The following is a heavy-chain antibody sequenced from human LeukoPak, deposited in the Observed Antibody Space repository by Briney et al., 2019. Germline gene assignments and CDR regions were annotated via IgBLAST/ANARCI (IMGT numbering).Heavy chain of an antibody. D-gene: IGHD6-13*01. CDR3: ARDRIAAAGDFDY. Sequence: SVKVSCKASGGTFISYAISWVRQAPGQGLEWMGRIIPIFGTANYAQKLQGRVTITTDESTSTAYMELSSLRSEDTAVYYCARDRIAAAGDFDYWGQGTLVTVSS. V-gene: IGHV1-69*05. CDR1: GGTFISYA. J-gene: IGHJ4*02. CDR2: IIPIFGTA.